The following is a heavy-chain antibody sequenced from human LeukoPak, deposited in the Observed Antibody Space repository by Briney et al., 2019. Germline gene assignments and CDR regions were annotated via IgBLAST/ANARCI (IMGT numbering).Heavy chain of an antibody. Sequence: GGSLRLSCAVSGFTFSSYGMHWVRQAPGKGLEWVAFIRYDGSNKFYADSVRGRFTISRDNSKNTLYLQMNSLRAEDTALYYCAKAAYILTGYYHFDYWGQGTLVTVSS. CDR2: IRYDGSNK. CDR1: GFTFSSYG. V-gene: IGHV3-30*02. CDR3: AKAAYILTGYYHFDY. J-gene: IGHJ4*02. D-gene: IGHD3-9*01.